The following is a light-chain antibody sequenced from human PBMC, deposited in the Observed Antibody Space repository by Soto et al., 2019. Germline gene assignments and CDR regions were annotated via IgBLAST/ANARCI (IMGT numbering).Light chain of an antibody. V-gene: IGLV2-18*01. CDR1: SSDVGSYNR. Sequence: QSALTQPPSVSGSPGQSVTISCTGTSSDVGSYNRVSWYQQPPGTAPKLMIYEVSNRPSGVPDRFSGSKSGNTASLNISGLQAEDEADYYCSLDTSSSTLLFGGGTKLTVL. J-gene: IGLJ2*01. CDR3: SLDTSSSTLL. CDR2: EVS.